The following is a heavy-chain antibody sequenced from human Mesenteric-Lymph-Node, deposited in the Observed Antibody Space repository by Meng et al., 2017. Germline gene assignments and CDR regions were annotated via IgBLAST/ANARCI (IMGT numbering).Heavy chain of an antibody. CDR3: ARGHIVVVVAATFFDY. Sequence: GESLKISCAASGFTFSRYAMYWVRQAPGKGLEWVAAISYDASNKYSADSVKGRFTISRDNSKNTLYLQMNSLRAEDTAVYYCARGHIVVVVAATFFDYWGQGTLVTVSS. D-gene: IGHD2-15*01. J-gene: IGHJ4*02. CDR2: ISYDASNK. CDR1: GFTFSRYA. V-gene: IGHV3-30*01.